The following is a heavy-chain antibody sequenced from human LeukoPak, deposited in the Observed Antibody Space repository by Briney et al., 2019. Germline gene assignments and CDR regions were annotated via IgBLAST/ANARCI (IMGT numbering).Heavy chain of an antibody. CDR2: IYYSGST. D-gene: IGHD5-12*01. J-gene: IGHJ4*02. CDR3: ARGGSSGYDPFDY. Sequence: SETLSLTCTVSGGSISSYYWSWIRQPPGKGLEWIGYIYYSGSTNYNPSLKSRVTISVDTSKNQFSLKLSSVTAADTAVYYCARGGSSGYDPFDYWGQGTLVTVSS. CDR1: GGSISSYY. V-gene: IGHV4-59*01.